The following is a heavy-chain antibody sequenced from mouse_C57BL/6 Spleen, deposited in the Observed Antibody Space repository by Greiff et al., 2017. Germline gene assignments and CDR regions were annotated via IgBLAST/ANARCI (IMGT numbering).Heavy chain of an antibody. CDR2: IDPSDSYT. Sequence: VQLQQPGAELVRPGTSVKLSCKASGYTFTSYWMHWVKQRPGQGLEWIGVIDPSDSYTNYNQKFKGKATLTVDTSSSTAYMQLSSLTSEDSAVYYCARSYTHWGQGTLVTVSA. CDR3: ARSYTH. V-gene: IGHV1-59*01. CDR1: GYTFTSYW. J-gene: IGHJ3*01.